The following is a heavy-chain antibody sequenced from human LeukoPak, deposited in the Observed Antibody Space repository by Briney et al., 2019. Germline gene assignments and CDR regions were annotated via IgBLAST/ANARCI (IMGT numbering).Heavy chain of an antibody. D-gene: IGHD2-2*01. V-gene: IGHV4-34*01. CDR3: ARGPDIVVVPAANNDAFDI. CDR1: GGSFSGYY. CDR2: INHSGST. J-gene: IGHJ3*02. Sequence: SETLSLXCAVYGGSFSGYYWSWIRQPPGKGLEWIGEINHSGSTNYNPSLKSRVTISVDTSKNQFSLKLSSVTAADTAVYYCARGPDIVVVPAANNDAFDIWGQGTMVTVSS.